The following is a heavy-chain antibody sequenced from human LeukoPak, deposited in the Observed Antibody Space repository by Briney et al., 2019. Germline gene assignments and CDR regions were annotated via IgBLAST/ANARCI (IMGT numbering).Heavy chain of an antibody. D-gene: IGHD6-19*01. CDR2: ISSSGSTI. Sequence: GGSLRLSCAASGFTFSSYEMNWARQAPGKGLEWVSYISSSGSTIYYADSVKGRFTISRDNAKNSLYLQMNSLRAEDTAVYYCARSHSSGWYPLRNFDYWGQGTLVTVSS. V-gene: IGHV3-48*03. CDR3: ARSHSSGWYPLRNFDY. CDR1: GFTFSSYE. J-gene: IGHJ4*02.